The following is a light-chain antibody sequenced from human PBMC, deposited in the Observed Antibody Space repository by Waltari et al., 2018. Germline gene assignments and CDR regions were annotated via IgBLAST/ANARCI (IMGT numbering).Light chain of an antibody. CDR3: CSYAGSYTWV. Sequence: QSALTQPASVSWSPGQSIPIPCPGTSRDVGKYNLVSWYQQYPGKAPKVMIYDDNRRPSGVSDRFSGSKSGNTASLTISGVQAEDEADYYCCSYAGSYTWVFGGGTKLTVL. CDR2: DDN. J-gene: IGLJ3*02. CDR1: SRDVGKYNL. V-gene: IGLV2-23*01.